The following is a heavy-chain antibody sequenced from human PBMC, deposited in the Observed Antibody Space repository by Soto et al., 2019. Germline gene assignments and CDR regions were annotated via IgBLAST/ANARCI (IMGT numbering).Heavy chain of an antibody. V-gene: IGHV5-51*01. Sequence: GESLKISCKGSGYSFNNYWIAWVRQMPGKGLEWMGIIYPSDSDTRYSPSFQGQVSISGDKSISTAYLQWSSLKASDTAMYYCARYGSFGRSSFYYNYLDVWGKGTTVTVSS. CDR1: GYSFNNYW. J-gene: IGHJ6*03. CDR3: ARYGSFGRSSFYYNYLDV. CDR2: IYPSDSDT. D-gene: IGHD6-6*01.